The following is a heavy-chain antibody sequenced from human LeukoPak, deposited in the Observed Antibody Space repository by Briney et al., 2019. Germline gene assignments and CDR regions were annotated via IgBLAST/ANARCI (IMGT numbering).Heavy chain of an antibody. Sequence: GASVKVSCKASGYTFTGYYMHWVRQAPGQGLEWMGRINPNSGGTNYAQKFQGRVTMTRDTSISTAYMELSRLRSDDTAVYYRASLRAVAGTDYWGQGTLVAVSS. J-gene: IGHJ4*02. CDR1: GYTFTGYY. D-gene: IGHD6-19*01. V-gene: IGHV1-2*06. CDR2: INPNSGGT. CDR3: ASLRAVAGTDY.